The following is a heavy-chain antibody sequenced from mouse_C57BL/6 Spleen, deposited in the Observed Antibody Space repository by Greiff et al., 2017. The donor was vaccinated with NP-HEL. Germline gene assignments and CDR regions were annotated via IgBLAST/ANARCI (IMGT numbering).Heavy chain of an antibody. CDR3: ATYYSNYGGFAY. D-gene: IGHD2-5*01. V-gene: IGHV1-20*01. Sequence: VQLQQSGPELVKPGDSVKISCKASGYSFTGYFMNWVMQSHGKSLEWIGRINPYNGDTFYNQKFKGKATLTVDTSSSTAHMELRSLTSEDSAVYYCATYYSNYGGFAYWGQGTLVTVSA. CDR2: INPYNGDT. J-gene: IGHJ3*01. CDR1: GYSFTGYF.